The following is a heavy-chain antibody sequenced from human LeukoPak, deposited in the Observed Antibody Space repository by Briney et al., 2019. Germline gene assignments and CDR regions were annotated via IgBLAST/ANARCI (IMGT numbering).Heavy chain of an antibody. CDR2: INWNGGST. CDR3: ARDSTYYYDSSGYSPDAFDI. D-gene: IGHD3-22*01. J-gene: IGHJ3*02. Sequence: GGSLRLSCAASGFTFSTYWMHWVRQAPGKGREWVSGINWNGGSTGYADSVKGRFTISRDNAKNSLYLQMNSLRAEDTALYYCARDSTYYYDSSGYSPDAFDIWGQGTMVTVSS. CDR1: GFTFSTYW. V-gene: IGHV3-20*04.